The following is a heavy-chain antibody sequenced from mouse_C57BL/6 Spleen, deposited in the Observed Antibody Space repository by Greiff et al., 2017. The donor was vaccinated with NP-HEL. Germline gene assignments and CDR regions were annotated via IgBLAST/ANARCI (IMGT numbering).Heavy chain of an antibody. V-gene: IGHV14-1*01. CDR1: GFNITDYY. CDR2: IDPEDGDT. D-gene: IGHD4-1*01. CDR3: ATAGTAWFAY. Sequence: EVKLQESGAELVRPGASVKLSCTASGFNITDYYMHWVKQRPEQGLEWIGRIDPEDGDTEYAPKFQGKATLTADTSSNTTYLQLSSLASEDAAVYYCATAGTAWFAYWGQGTLVTVSA. J-gene: IGHJ3*01.